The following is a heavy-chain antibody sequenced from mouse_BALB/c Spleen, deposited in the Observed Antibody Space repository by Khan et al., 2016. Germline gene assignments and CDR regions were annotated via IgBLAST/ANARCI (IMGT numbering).Heavy chain of an antibody. Sequence: QIQLVQSGPELKKPGETVKISCKASGYTFTNYGMNWVKQAPGKGLKWMGWMNTYTGEPTYADEFKGRFTFTLKTSARTAYLQINSLKNEDTALYFGASDYDYDGGCDFDVWGAGTTVTVSS. D-gene: IGHD2-4*01. CDR2: MNTYTGEP. CDR1: GYTFTNYG. J-gene: IGHJ1*01. CDR3: ASDYDYDGGCDFDV. V-gene: IGHV9-3-1*01.